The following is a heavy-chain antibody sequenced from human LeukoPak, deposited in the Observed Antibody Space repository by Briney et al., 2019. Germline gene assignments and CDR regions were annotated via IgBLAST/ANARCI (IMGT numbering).Heavy chain of an antibody. CDR2: IWYDGSNK. J-gene: IGHJ4*02. CDR1: GFTFSSYG. Sequence: VRSLRLSCAASGFTFSSYGMHWVRQAPGKGLWWVAVIWYDGSNKYYADSVKGRFTISRDNSKNTLYLQMNSLRAEDTAVYYCARDKYGSSSYYFDYWGQGTLVTVSS. CDR3: ARDKYGSSSYYFDY. D-gene: IGHD6-6*01. V-gene: IGHV3-33*01.